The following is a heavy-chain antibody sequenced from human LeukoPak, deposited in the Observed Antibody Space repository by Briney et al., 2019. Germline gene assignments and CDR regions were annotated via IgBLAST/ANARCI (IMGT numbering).Heavy chain of an antibody. CDR1: GASISSSNW. J-gene: IGHJ4*02. D-gene: IGHD6-13*01. Sequence: PSRTLSLTCAVSGASISSSNWWSWVRQPSGKGVVRIVEVYQIGSTTYNPSLKSRVTISVDKSKNQFSLKLSSVTAADTAVYYCVAAGAAAGWEDYFDYWGQGTLVTVSS. CDR2: VYQIGST. CDR3: VAAGAAAGWEDYFDY. V-gene: IGHV4-4*02.